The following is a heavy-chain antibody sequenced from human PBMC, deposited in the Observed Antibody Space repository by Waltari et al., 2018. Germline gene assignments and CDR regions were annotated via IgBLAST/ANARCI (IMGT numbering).Heavy chain of an antibody. CDR2: ISDTGLTT. J-gene: IGHJ3*01. CDR3: ARDRLAAPGTGGRFDV. Sequence: EVQMLESGGGLVQPGGTLRVSCAGSGFSFGSSSVTWVRQAPGRGLEWVSGISDTGLTTYYADSVKGRFTISRDNSKNTLYLQMNSLRDEDTALYYCARDRLAAPGTGGRFDVWGQGTLVSVSS. D-gene: IGHD6-13*01. V-gene: IGHV3-23*01. CDR1: GFSFGSSS.